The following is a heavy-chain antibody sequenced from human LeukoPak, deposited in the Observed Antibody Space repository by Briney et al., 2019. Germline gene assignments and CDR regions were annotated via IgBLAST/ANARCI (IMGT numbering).Heavy chain of an antibody. CDR3: AKVGDDYGDYFFDY. D-gene: IGHD4-17*01. CDR1: GFTFSSYG. V-gene: IGHV3-30*18. Sequence: PGGSLRLSCAASGFTFSSYGMHSVRQAPGKGLEWVAVISYDGSNKYYADSVKGRFTISRDNSKNTLYLQMNSLRAEDTAVYYCAKVGDDYGDYFFDYWGQGTLVTVSS. CDR2: ISYDGSNK. J-gene: IGHJ4*02.